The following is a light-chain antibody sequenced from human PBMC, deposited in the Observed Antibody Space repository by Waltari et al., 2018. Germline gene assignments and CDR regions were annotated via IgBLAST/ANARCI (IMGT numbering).Light chain of an antibody. CDR3: QTRGHGTWV. CDR2: VNSNGSH. CDR1: SGHTNNI. V-gene: IGLV4-69*01. J-gene: IGLJ3*02. Sequence: QLVLTQSRSASAPLGASVTLTCTVSSGHTNNIIAWHQQHPKTGPRYVMKVNSNGSHNKGDKSPGRFSGSCYGAELNLTITSRQSEDEDYFSCQTRGHGTWVFGGGTKLTVL.